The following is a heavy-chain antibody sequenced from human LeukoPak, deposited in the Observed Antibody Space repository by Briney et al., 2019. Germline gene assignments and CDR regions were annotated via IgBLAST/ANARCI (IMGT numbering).Heavy chain of an antibody. D-gene: IGHD3-3*01. CDR1: GGSISSGDYY. Sequence: SQTLSLTCTVSGGSISSGDYYWSWIRQPPGKGLEWIGYIYYSGSTYYNPSLKSRVTISVDTPKNQFSLKLSSVTAADTAVYYCARVKVKGVVGLAFDIWGQGTMVTVSS. CDR3: ARVKVKGVVGLAFDI. J-gene: IGHJ3*02. CDR2: IYYSGST. V-gene: IGHV4-30-4*08.